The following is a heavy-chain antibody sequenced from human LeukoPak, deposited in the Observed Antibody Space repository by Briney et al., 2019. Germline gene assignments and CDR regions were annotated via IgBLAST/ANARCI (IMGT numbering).Heavy chain of an antibody. V-gene: IGHV3-48*03. CDR2: ITAGGTTM. CDR1: GFTFRDYE. CDR3: ARDTYSASYFGFDY. J-gene: IGHJ4*02. Sequence: GGSLRLSCAASGFTFRDYEMKWVRQAPGKGLEWVSFITAGGTTMYYSDSVKGRFTISRDNAKNSLYLQMNSLRAEDTAVYYCARDTYSASYFGFDYWGQGILVTVSS. D-gene: IGHD1-26*01.